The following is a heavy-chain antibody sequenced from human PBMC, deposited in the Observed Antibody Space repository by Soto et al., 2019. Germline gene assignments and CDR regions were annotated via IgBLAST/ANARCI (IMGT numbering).Heavy chain of an antibody. V-gene: IGHV4-59*08. J-gene: IGHJ3*02. CDR1: GGSISSYY. D-gene: IGHD6-19*01. Sequence: SETLSLTCTVSGGSISSYYWSWIRQPPGKGLEWIGYIYYSGSTNYNPSLKSRVTISVDTSKNQFSLKLSSVTAADTAVYYCARTGYSSGWYTFDIWGQGTMVTVSS. CDR2: IYYSGST. CDR3: ARTGYSSGWYTFDI.